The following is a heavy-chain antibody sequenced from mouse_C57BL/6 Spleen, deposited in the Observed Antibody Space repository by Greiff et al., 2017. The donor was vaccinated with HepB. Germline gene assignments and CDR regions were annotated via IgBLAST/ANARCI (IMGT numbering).Heavy chain of an antibody. J-gene: IGHJ3*01. CDR2: IYPGSGST. Sequence: QVQLQQPGAELVKPGASVKMSCKASGYTFTSYWITWVKQRPGQGLVWIGDIYPGSGSTNYNEKFKSKATLKVDTSSSTAYMQLSSLTSEDSAVYYCGGYSFAWFAYWGQGTLVTVSA. CDR3: GGYSFAWFAY. D-gene: IGHD2-12*01. V-gene: IGHV1-55*01. CDR1: GYTFTSYW.